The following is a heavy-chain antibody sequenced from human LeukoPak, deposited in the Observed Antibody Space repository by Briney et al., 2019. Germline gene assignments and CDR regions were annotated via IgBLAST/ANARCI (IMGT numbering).Heavy chain of an antibody. CDR1: GFTFSSYW. CDR3: ASGQLVGAPDY. D-gene: IGHD1-26*01. CDR2: ITSDGSGI. Sequence: PGGSLRLSCAASGFTFSSYWMHWVRQPPGKGLVWVSRITSDGSGIGYADSVKGRFSTSRDNAKNTLYLQMNSLRAEDTAVYYCASGQLVGAPDYLGQGALVAVSS. V-gene: IGHV3-74*01. J-gene: IGHJ4*02.